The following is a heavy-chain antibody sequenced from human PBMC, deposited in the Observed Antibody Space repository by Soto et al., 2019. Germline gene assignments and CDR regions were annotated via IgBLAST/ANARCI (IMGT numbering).Heavy chain of an antibody. V-gene: IGHV3-74*01. J-gene: IGHJ4*02. CDR3: ASSLLTPFDY. Sequence: EVQLVESGGGLVQPGGSLRLSCAASGFIFSSYWMHWVRQAPGKGLVWVSRINSEGSSTSYADSVKCRFTISRDNAKNTLYLQMNSLRAEDTAVYYCASSLLTPFDYWGQGTLVTVSS. CDR1: GFIFSSYW. CDR2: INSEGSST. D-gene: IGHD7-27*01.